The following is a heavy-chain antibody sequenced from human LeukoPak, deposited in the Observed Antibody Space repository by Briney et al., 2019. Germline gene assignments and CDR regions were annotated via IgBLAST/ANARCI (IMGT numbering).Heavy chain of an antibody. V-gene: IGHV3-66*01. CDR3: AREGDYYGSGSYYNVDR. CDR1: GFTVSSNY. Sequence: GGSLRLSCAASGFTVSSNYMSWVRQAPGKGLEWVSVIYSGGSTYYADSVKGRFTISRDNSKNTLYLQMNSLRAEDTAVYYCAREGDYYGSGSYYNVDRWGQGTLVTVSS. CDR2: IYSGGST. J-gene: IGHJ4*02. D-gene: IGHD3-10*01.